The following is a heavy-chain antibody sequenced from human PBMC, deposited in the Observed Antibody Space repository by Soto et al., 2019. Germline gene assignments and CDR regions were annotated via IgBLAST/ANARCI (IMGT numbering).Heavy chain of an antibody. CDR2: ISYDGSNK. D-gene: IGHD3-10*01. V-gene: IGHV3-30*18. J-gene: IGHJ4*02. CDR3: AKELEQGVASLDH. Sequence: QVQLVESGGGVVQPGRSLRLSCTASGFTFTKYGMHWVRQAPGKGLEWVAVISYDGSNKYYTDSVKGRFTISRDNSNNILYLEGSSLRGEDTSVYYCAKELEQGVASLDHGGQGTLVIVSS. CDR1: GFTFTKYG.